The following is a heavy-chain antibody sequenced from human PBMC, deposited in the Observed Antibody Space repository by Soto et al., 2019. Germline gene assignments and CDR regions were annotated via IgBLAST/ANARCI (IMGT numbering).Heavy chain of an antibody. CDR2: IYFSGRT. D-gene: IGHD7-27*01. V-gene: IGHV4-61*01. CDR3: AKNWNWGSLVP. J-gene: IGHJ5*02. CDR1: GGSVSGGSYY. Sequence: SETLSLTCTVSGGSVSGGSYYWNWIRQPPGKGLEWIGYIYFSGRTNYNPSLKSRVTISIDTSKNQFSLKLSSATAADTAVYYCAKNWNWGSLVPWGQGTLVTVSS.